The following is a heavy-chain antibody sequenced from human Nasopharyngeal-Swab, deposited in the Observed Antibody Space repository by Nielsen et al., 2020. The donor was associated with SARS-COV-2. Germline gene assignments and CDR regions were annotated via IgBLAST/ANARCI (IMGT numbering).Heavy chain of an antibody. CDR2: MYPRDSDT. CDR3: ATAYNGNYYWDY. V-gene: IGHV5-51*01. J-gene: IGHJ4*02. CDR1: GYSFSSYW. Sequence: GGSLRLSCKGSGYSFSSYWIGWVRQMPGKGLEWMGIMYPRDSDTRYSSSFQGQVTISADKSISTAYLQWSSLKASDTAMYYCATAYNGNYYWDYWGQGTLVTVSS. D-gene: IGHD1-7*01.